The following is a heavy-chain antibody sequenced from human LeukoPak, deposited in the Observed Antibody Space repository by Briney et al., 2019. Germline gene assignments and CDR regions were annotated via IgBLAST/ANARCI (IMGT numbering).Heavy chain of an antibody. J-gene: IGHJ4*02. V-gene: IGHV3-9*01. CDR2: ISWNSGSI. CDR3: AKMIHDYYDSSGLLGGYFDY. D-gene: IGHD3-22*01. CDR1: GFTFDDYA. Sequence: PGGSLRLSCAASGFTFDDYAMHWVRQAPGKGLEWVSGISWNSGSIGYADSVKGRFTISRGNAKNSLYLQMNSLRAEDTALYYCAKMIHDYYDSSGLLGGYFDYWGQGTLVTVSS.